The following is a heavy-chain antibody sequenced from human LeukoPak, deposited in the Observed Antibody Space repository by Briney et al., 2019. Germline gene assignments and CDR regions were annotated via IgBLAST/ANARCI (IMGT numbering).Heavy chain of an antibody. CDR3: ARDPNIVGGSFFDY. V-gene: IGHV1-69*13. J-gene: IGHJ4*02. CDR2: IIPIFGTA. D-gene: IGHD1-26*01. Sequence: ALVKVSCKASGGTFTSYAISWVRQAPGQGLEWMGGIIPIFGTANYAQKFQGRVTITADESTSTAYMELSSLRSEDTAVYYCARDPNIVGGSFFDYWGQGTLVTVSS. CDR1: GGTFTSYA.